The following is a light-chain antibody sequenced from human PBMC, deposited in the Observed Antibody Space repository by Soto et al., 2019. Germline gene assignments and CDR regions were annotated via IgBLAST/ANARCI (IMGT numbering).Light chain of an antibody. CDR1: QSVTSNY. Sequence: EIVLTQSPGTLSLSPGERATLSCRASQSVTSNYFAWFQQKPGQAPRLLIFGVSDRAPGIPDRFSASGSGTDFTLTISRLEPEDFAVYYCLQYGDSPRTFGQGTKVDNK. CDR2: GVS. J-gene: IGKJ1*01. CDR3: LQYGDSPRT. V-gene: IGKV3-20*01.